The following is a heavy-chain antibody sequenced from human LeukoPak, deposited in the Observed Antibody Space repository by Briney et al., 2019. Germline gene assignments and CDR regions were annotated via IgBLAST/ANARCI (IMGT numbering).Heavy chain of an antibody. CDR1: GGSISSSSYY. D-gene: IGHD3-16*01. V-gene: IGHV4-39*07. Sequence: SETLSLTCTVSGGSISSSSYYWGWIRQPPGKGLEWIGSIYYSGSTYYNPSLKSRVTISVDTSKNQFSLKLSSVTAADTAVYYCARRLTREEFDYWGQGTLVTVSS. CDR3: ARRLTREEFDY. J-gene: IGHJ4*02. CDR2: IYYSGST.